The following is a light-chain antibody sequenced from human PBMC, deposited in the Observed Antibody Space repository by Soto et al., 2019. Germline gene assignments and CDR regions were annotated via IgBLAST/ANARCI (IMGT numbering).Light chain of an antibody. CDR2: GAS. CDR1: QSLGSTY. Sequence: EIVLTQSPGTLSLSPGEGATLSCRASQSLGSTYLAWYQQKPGQAPRLLIYGASNRATGIPDRFSGSGSGTDFTFTISRLEPEDFAVYYCQQYVSSPITFVQGTRLEIK. J-gene: IGKJ5*01. CDR3: QQYVSSPIT. V-gene: IGKV3-20*01.